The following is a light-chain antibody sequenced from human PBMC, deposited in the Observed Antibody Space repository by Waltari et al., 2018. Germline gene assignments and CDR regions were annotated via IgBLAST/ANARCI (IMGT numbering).Light chain of an antibody. CDR2: RNN. CDR1: GKNVGNEG. J-gene: IGLJ6*01. Sequence: QVGLTQPPSVSRGVGQTATLTCTGNGKNVGNEGAAWLQQHQGHPPRLLSYRNNNRPSGISERFSASRSGNTASLTITGLQPEDEADYYCSAWDTSLSGNVFGSGTKVTVL. CDR3: SAWDTSLSGNV. V-gene: IGLV10-54*04.